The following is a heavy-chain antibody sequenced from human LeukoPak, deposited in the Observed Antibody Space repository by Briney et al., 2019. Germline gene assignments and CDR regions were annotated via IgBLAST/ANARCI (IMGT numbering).Heavy chain of an antibody. CDR1: GFTFSNYA. CDR3: AKAPDSVWGSYRNNYFDS. CDR2: ITGSGPTT. Sequence: GGSLRLSCLASGFTFSNYAMTWVRQAPGKGLEWVSAITGSGPTTYYAASVKGRSTISRDNTNNLVFLQMSSLRAEDTAVYYCAKAPDSVWGSYRNNYFDSWGQGTLVSVS. V-gene: IGHV3-23*01. J-gene: IGHJ5*01. D-gene: IGHD3-16*02.